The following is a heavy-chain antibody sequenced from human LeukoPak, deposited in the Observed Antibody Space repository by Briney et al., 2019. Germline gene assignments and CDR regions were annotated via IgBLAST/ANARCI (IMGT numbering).Heavy chain of an antibody. V-gene: IGHV1-2*02. J-gene: IGHJ4*02. CDR1: GYTFIAYY. CDR3: AGQKDPRPLDY. CDR2: INPSSGGT. Sequence: ASVKVSCRASGYTFIAYYMHWVRQAPGQGLEWMGWINPSSGGTNYAQKFQGRGTMTRDTSISTAYMELSELRSETTAVYYCAGQKDPRPLDYWGPGTLIHVSS.